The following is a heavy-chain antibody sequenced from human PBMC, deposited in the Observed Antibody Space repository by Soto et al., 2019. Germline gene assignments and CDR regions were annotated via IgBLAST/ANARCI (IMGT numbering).Heavy chain of an antibody. J-gene: IGHJ3*02. CDR1: GYTFTSYG. Sequence: ASVKVSCKASGYTFTSYGISWVRQAPGQGLEWMGWISAYNGNTNYAQKLQGRVTMTTDTSTSTAYMELRSLRSDDTAVYYCARPPNPWEPYAFHIWGHGTLVTVSS. CDR3: ARPPNPWEPYAFHI. V-gene: IGHV1-18*01. D-gene: IGHD1-26*01. CDR2: ISAYNGNT.